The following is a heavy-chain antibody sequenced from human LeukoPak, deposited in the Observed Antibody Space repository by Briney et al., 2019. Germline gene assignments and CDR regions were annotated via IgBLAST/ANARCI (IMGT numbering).Heavy chain of an antibody. D-gene: IGHD3-9*01. CDR2: IRSKANSYAT. CDR1: GFTFSGSA. Sequence: GGSLRLSCAASGFTFSGSAMHWVRQASGKGLEWVGRIRSKANSYATAYAASVKGRFTISRDDSKNTAYLQMNSLKTEDTAVYYCTRHPQDYDILTGYGRDAFDIWGQGTMVTVSS. CDR3: TRHPQDYDILTGYGRDAFDI. J-gene: IGHJ3*02. V-gene: IGHV3-73*01.